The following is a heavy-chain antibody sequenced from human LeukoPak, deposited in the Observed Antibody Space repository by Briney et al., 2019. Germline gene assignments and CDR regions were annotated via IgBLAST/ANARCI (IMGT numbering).Heavy chain of an antibody. CDR1: GYTFTSYG. CDR3: ARDDEAVAGKGMNFDY. D-gene: IGHD6-19*01. J-gene: IGHJ4*02. CDR2: IRAYNGNT. Sequence: ASVKVSCKASGYTFTSYGISWVRQAPGQGLEWMGWIRAYNGNTNYAQKLQGRVTMTTDTSTSTAYMELRSLRSDDTAVYYCARDDEAVAGKGMNFDYWGQGTLVTVSS. V-gene: IGHV1-18*01.